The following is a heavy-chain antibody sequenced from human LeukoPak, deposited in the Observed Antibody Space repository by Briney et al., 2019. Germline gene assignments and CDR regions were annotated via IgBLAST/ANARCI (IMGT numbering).Heavy chain of an antibody. Sequence: GASVKVSCKASGGSFKNYAISWLRQAPGQGLEWMGGVIPIFGTANYSQNFQDRVTFTTDEAARTAFMELSSLRSEDTATYYCARSYLVFNWLDPWGQGTLVTVSS. V-gene: IGHV1-69*05. CDR3: ARSYLVFNWLDP. D-gene: IGHD3-22*01. CDR1: GGSFKNYA. J-gene: IGHJ5*02. CDR2: VIPIFGTA.